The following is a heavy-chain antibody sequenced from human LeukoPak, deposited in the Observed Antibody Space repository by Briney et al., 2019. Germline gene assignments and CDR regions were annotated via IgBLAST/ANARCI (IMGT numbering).Heavy chain of an antibody. J-gene: IGHJ4*02. CDR2: ISAYNGNT. Sequence: GASVKVSCKASGYTFTSYGISWVRQAPGQGLEWMGWISAYNGNTNYAQKLQGRVTMTTDTSTSTAYMELRSLRSDDTAVYYCARVSYHYYSGNYGWYFDYWGQGTLVTVSS. CDR3: ARVSYHYYSGNYGWYFDY. D-gene: IGHD3-10*01. V-gene: IGHV1-18*01. CDR1: GYTFTSYG.